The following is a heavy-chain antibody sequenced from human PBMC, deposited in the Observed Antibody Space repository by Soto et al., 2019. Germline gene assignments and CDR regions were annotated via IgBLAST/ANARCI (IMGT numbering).Heavy chain of an antibody. Sequence: SVKVSCTASGCTFTTSAVQWVRPTRGRRLEWIVWLVVGSSKTNYAQKFQERVTITRDMSTSTAYMELSSLSSEDTAVYYCAATLITNFGVVIPDTPDYYYGTDVWG. D-gene: IGHD3-3*01. CDR2: LVVGSSKT. V-gene: IGHV1-58*01. J-gene: IGHJ6*02. CDR3: AATLITNFGVVIPDTPDYYYGTDV. CDR1: GCTFTTSA.